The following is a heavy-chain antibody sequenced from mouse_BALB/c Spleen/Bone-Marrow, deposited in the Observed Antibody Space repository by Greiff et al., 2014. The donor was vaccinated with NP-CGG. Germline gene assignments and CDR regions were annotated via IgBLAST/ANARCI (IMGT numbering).Heavy chain of an antibody. CDR2: TYPGDGET. V-gene: IGHV1-80*01. CDR1: GYAFSSFW. D-gene: IGHD2-4*01. J-gene: IGHJ2*01. Sequence: LVESGAELVRPGSSVKISCKASGYAFSSFWMNWVKQRPGQGLEWIGQTYPGDGETNYNGKFKGKATLTADKSSSTAYMQLSSLTSEDSAVYFCARDDYGPDYWGQGTTLTVSS. CDR3: ARDDYGPDY.